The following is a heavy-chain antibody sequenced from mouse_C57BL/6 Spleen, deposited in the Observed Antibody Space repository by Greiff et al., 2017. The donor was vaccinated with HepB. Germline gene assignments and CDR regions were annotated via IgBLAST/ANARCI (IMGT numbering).Heavy chain of an antibody. CDR2: ISSGSSTI. J-gene: IGHJ4*01. Sequence: VKLVESGGGLVKPGGSLKLSCAASGFTFSDYGMHWVRQAPEKGLEWVAYISSGSSTIYYADTVKGRFTISRDNAKNTLFLQMTSLRSEDTAMYYCARALTTVVDDAMDYWGQGTSVTVSS. CDR3: ARALTTVVDDAMDY. V-gene: IGHV5-17*01. CDR1: GFTFSDYG. D-gene: IGHD1-1*01.